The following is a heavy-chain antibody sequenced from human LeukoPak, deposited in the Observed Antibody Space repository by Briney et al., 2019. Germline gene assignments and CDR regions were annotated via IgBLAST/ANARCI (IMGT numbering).Heavy chain of an antibody. J-gene: IGHJ4*02. D-gene: IGHD6-6*01. CDR2: IYYRGST. Sequence: PSETLSLTCTVSGGSISSSNYYWGWIRQPPGKGLEWIGSIYYRGSTYYNPSLKSRVTISVDTSKNQFSLKLSSVTAADTAVYYCARHSSSYYFDYWGQGTLVTVSS. V-gene: IGHV4-39*07. CDR3: ARHSSSYYFDY. CDR1: GGSISSSNYY.